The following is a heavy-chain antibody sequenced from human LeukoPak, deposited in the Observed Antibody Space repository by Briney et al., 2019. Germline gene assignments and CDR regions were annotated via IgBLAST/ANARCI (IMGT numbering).Heavy chain of an antibody. CDR3: AGITGGNYRFS. D-gene: IGHD1-14*01. Sequence: SVKVSCKASGGTFSGYAISWVRQAPGQGLEWMGRIIPILDITNYAQRFQSRVTITADKSTSTAYMELSSLRSEDTALYYCAGITGGNYRFSWGQGTLVTVSS. CDR2: IIPILDIT. V-gene: IGHV1-69*04. J-gene: IGHJ5*02. CDR1: GGTFSGYA.